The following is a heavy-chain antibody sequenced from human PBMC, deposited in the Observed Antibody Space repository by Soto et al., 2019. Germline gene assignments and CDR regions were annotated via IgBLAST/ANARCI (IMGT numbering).Heavy chain of an antibody. Sequence: RGESLKSSCKGSGYSFNSYCIGWVRHMPGKGLEWIGLIYPGHSDTRYSPPFQRQATISADKSISTAYLQWSSLKASDTAMYYCARHRATVWFGDPDVCGQGTTVPV. V-gene: IGHV5-51*01. CDR1: GYSFNSYC. CDR3: ARHRATVWFGDPDV. CDR2: IYPGHSDT. D-gene: IGHD3-10*01. J-gene: IGHJ6*02.